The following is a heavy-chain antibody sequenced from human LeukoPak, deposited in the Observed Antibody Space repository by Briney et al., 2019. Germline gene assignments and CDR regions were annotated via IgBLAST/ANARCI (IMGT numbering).Heavy chain of an antibody. J-gene: IGHJ6*03. CDR3: AKDSDYYYYMDV. Sequence: SETLSLTCTVSGGSISSYYWSWIRQPPGKGLEWIGYIYYSGSTNYNPSLKSRVTISVDTSKNQFSLKLSSVTAADTAVYYCAKDSDYYYYMDVWGTGTTVTVSS. V-gene: IGHV4-59*01. CDR2: IYYSGST. CDR1: GGSISSYY.